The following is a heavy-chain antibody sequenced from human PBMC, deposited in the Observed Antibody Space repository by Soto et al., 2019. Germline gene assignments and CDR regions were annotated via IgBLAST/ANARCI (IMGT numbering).Heavy chain of an antibody. CDR2: ISASGGST. D-gene: IGHD6-19*01. CDR1: GFTFSSQA. Sequence: EVQLLDSGGGLVQPGGSLRLSCTASGFTFSSQAMSWVRQAPGKGLEWVSGISASGGSTYYADRVRGRFTISRDNSKNTRYLQMSSLRADDTAVYYCDKGPGPGQWMATGSYYFDYWGQGTLVTVSS. CDR3: DKGPGPGQWMATGSYYFDY. J-gene: IGHJ4*02. V-gene: IGHV3-23*01.